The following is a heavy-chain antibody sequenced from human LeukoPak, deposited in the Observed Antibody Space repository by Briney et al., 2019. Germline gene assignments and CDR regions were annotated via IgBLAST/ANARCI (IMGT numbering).Heavy chain of an antibody. J-gene: IGHJ4*02. CDR2: ISGSNSYI. Sequence: GGSLRLSCAASGFTFSSYWMSWVRQAPGKGLEWVSSISGSNSYIFYADSVKGRFTVSRDNAKDSLYLQMNSLRAEGTAVYYCARALTTLTYEGYWGQGTLVTVSS. D-gene: IGHD1-1*01. CDR3: ARALTTLTYEGY. V-gene: IGHV3-21*01. CDR1: GFTFSSYW.